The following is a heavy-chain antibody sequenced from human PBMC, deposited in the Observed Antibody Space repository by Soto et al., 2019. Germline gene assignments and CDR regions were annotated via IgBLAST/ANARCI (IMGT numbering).Heavy chain of an antibody. Sequence: PSETLSLTCSVSGGSVSNYYWSWIRQPPGKGLEWIGYIYYSGSTYYNPSLKSRVTISVDTSKNQFSLKMSSVTAADTAVYFCARAYYYNRYFDHWGQGTLVTVSS. D-gene: IGHD3-22*01. CDR1: GGSVSNYY. CDR2: IYYSGST. V-gene: IGHV4-30-4*01. J-gene: IGHJ4*02. CDR3: ARAYYYNRYFDH.